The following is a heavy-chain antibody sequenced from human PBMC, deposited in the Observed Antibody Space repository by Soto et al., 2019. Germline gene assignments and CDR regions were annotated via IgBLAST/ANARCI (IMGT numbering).Heavy chain of an antibody. CDR1: GFSLSTTGVG. V-gene: IGHV2-5*02. CDR3: ARSLWFGVLH. CDR2: IYWDNDK. J-gene: IGHJ4*02. D-gene: IGHD3-10*01. Sequence: QITLKESGPTRVKATQTLTLTCSCSGFSLSTTGVGVGWIRQSPGKALEWLAIIYWDNDKRYSPSLKSRVIITKDTSKNQVVLTVTNMDPVDTGTYYCARSLWFGVLHWGQGALVTVSS.